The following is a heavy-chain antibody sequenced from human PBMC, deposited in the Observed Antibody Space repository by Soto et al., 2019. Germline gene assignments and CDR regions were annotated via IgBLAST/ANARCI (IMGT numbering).Heavy chain of an antibody. V-gene: IGHV1-18*01. J-gene: IGHJ5*02. CDR2: ISAYNGNT. CDR1: GYTFTSYG. CDR3: ARDHNYYGSGSYYTNWFDP. D-gene: IGHD3-10*01. Sequence: ASVKVSCKASGYTFTSYGISWVRQAPGQGLEWMGWISAYNGNTNYAQKLQGRVTRTTVTSTSTAYMELRSLRSDDTAVYYCARDHNYYGSGSYYTNWFDPWGQGTLVTVSS.